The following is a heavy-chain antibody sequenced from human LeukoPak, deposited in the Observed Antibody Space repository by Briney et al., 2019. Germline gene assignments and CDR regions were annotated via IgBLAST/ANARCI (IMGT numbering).Heavy chain of an antibody. CDR3: VKAGGGHTSTSYFDN. D-gene: IGHD1-26*01. V-gene: IGHV3-9*01. CDR2: LTWDLPNV. CDR1: GFTIVDYA. J-gene: IGHJ4*02. Sequence: GGSLRLSCKASGFTIVDYAMHWVRQGPGQDLELVLGLTWDLPNVVYADSVKGRFTISRDSAENSLYLQMDSLRPEDTALYYCVKAGGGHTSTSYFDNWGQGTLVTVSS.